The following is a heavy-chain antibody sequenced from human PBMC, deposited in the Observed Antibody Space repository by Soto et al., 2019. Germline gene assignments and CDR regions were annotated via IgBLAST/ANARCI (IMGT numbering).Heavy chain of an antibody. Sequence: QVQLVESGGGVVQPGRSLRLSCAASGFTFSSYGMHWVRQAPGKGLEWVAVISYDGSNKYYADSVKGRFTISRDNSKNTLYLQMNSLRAEDTAVYYCAKDGRTRRRYYYCGMDVWGQGTTVTVSS. CDR2: ISYDGSNK. CDR3: AKDGRTRRRYYYCGMDV. J-gene: IGHJ6*02. CDR1: GFTFSSYG. D-gene: IGHD1-1*01. V-gene: IGHV3-30*18.